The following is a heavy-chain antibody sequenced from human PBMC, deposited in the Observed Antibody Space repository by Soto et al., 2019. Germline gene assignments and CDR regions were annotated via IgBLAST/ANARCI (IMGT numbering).Heavy chain of an antibody. J-gene: IGHJ4*02. V-gene: IGHV1-2*02. D-gene: IGHD3-16*01. CDR3: ARDNYGPLDY. Sequence: QVQLVQSGAELKKPGAAVRVSFKPSGYTFTDLYIHWVRQAPGQGLEWMGWVDPRSGDRRNTQKFQGSVTKSRNTSTSTVYMELNSLTSDDTAVYYGARDNYGPLDYWGQGTLVTVSS. CDR1: GYTFTDLY. CDR2: VDPRSGDR.